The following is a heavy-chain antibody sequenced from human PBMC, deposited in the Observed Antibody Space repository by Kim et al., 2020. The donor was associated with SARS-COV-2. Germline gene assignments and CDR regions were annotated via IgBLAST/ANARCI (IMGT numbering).Heavy chain of an antibody. CDR3: AKDRAAAAGRSGCAFDI. Sequence: VKGRFTISRDNSKNTLYLQMNSLRAEDTAVYYCAKDRAAAAGRSGCAFDIWGQGTMVTVSS. V-gene: IGHV3-23*01. J-gene: IGHJ3*02. D-gene: IGHD6-13*01.